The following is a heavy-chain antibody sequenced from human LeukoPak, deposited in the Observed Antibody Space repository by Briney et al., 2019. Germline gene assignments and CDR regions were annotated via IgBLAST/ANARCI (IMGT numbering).Heavy chain of an antibody. V-gene: IGHV4-30-4*08. CDR1: GVSISSGGYY. D-gene: IGHD3-10*01. CDR2: IYYSGST. CDR3: ASMVRVGAFDI. Sequence: SETLSLTCTVSGVSISSGGYYWSWIRQHPGKGLGWIGYIYYSGSTYYNPSLKSRVTISVDTSKNQFSLKLSSVTAADTAVYYCASMVRVGAFDIWGQGTMVTVSS. J-gene: IGHJ3*02.